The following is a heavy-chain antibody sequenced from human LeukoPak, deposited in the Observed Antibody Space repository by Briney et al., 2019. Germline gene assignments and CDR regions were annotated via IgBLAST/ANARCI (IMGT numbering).Heavy chain of an antibody. V-gene: IGHV1-2*02. J-gene: IGHJ5*02. CDR1: GYTFTGYY. D-gene: IGHD3-22*01. Sequence: GASVKVSCKASGYTFTGYYMHWVRQAPGQGLEWMGWINPNSGHTNYAQKFQGRVTMTRDTSINTANMELSRLTSDDTAVYYCARGNNYDSGDYYSWFDPWGQGTLVIVSS. CDR3: ARGNNYDSGDYYSWFDP. CDR2: INPNSGHT.